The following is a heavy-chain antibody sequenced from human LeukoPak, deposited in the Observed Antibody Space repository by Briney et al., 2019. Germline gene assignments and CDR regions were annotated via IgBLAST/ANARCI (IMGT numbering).Heavy chain of an antibody. V-gene: IGHV1-2*02. CDR1: GYTFTGYF. D-gene: IGHD1-26*01. Sequence: ASVKVSCKPSGYTFTGYFIQWVRQAPGQGLEWMGWINPSSGGTNYPQKFQGRVTMTRDTSISTAYMELSRLRSDDTAVYYCASRSGSYYLHFQHWGQGTLVTVSS. J-gene: IGHJ1*01. CDR3: ASRSGSYYLHFQH. CDR2: INPSSGGT.